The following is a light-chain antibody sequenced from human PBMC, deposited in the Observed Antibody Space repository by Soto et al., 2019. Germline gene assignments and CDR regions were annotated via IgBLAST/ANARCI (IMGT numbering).Light chain of an antibody. CDR3: QQGRM. CDR1: HSINTF. V-gene: IGKV3-11*01. Sequence: IVLTQSPVTLCLSPGERATLSRRASHSINTFLAWYQQKPGQAPRLLIYDASDRATGIPDRFSGSGSGTDFTLTISSLEPEDFAVYYCQQGRMFGQGTKVDIK. J-gene: IGKJ1*01. CDR2: DAS.